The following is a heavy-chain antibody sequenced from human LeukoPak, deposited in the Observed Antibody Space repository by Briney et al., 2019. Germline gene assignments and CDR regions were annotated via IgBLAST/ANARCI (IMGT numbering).Heavy chain of an antibody. CDR1: GDSVSSNSAA. Sequence: QTLSLTCAISGDSVSSNSAAWNWIRQSPSRGLEWLGRTYYRSKWYNDYAVSVKSRITINPDTSKNQFSMQLNSVTPEDTAVYYCARIRVYCSGGSCYEDAFDIWGQGTVVTVSS. V-gene: IGHV6-1*01. CDR3: ARIRVYCSGGSCYEDAFDI. CDR2: TYYRSKWYN. D-gene: IGHD2-15*01. J-gene: IGHJ3*02.